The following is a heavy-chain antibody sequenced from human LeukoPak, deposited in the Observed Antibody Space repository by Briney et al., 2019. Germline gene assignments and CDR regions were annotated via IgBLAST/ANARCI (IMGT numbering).Heavy chain of an antibody. CDR1: GGTFSSYA. D-gene: IGHD4-23*01. V-gene: IGHV1-69*05. Sequence: ASVKVSCKASGGTFSSYAISWVRQAPGQGLEWMGGIIPIFGTANYAQKFQGRVTITTDESTSTAYMELSSLRSEDTAVYYCARAGPITTTVVTNAFDIWGQGTMVTVSS. J-gene: IGHJ3*02. CDR3: ARAGPITTTVVTNAFDI. CDR2: IIPIFGTA.